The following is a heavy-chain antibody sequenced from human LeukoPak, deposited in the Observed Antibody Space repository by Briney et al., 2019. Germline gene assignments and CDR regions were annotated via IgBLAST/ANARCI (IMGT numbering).Heavy chain of an antibody. V-gene: IGHV3-23*01. CDR1: GFTFSSYA. CDR2: ISGSGGST. D-gene: IGHD5-24*01. Sequence: PGGSLRPSCAASGFTFSSYAMSWVRQAPGKGLEWVSAISGSGGSTYYADSVKGRFTISRDNSKNTLYLQMNSLRAEDTAVYYCARARRDGYIPGYFDYWGQGTLVTVSS. CDR3: ARARRDGYIPGYFDY. J-gene: IGHJ4*02.